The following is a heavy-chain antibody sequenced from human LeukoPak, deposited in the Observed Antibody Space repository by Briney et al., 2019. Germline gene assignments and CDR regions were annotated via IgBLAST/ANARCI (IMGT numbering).Heavy chain of an antibody. CDR3: ARDPSSGWYYFDY. Sequence: SQTLSLTCAISGHSFSSNSAAWNWIRQSPSRGLEWPGRTYFRSKWCNDYAVSVKSLITINPDTSKNQFSLQLNSVTPEDTAVYYCARDPSSGWYYFDYWGQGTLVTVSS. CDR1: GHSFSSNSAA. D-gene: IGHD6-19*01. CDR2: TYFRSKWCN. V-gene: IGHV6-1*01. J-gene: IGHJ4*02.